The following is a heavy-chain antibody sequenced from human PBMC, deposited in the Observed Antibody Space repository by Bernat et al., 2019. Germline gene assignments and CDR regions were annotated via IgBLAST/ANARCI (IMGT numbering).Heavy chain of an antibody. D-gene: IGHD5-18*01. CDR3: ARVGMSGYSYGYAFYYYYGMDV. CDR2: IYHSGST. CDR1: GGSISSSNW. Sequence: QVQLQESGPGLVKPSGTLSLTCAVSGGSISSSNWWSWVRQPPGKGLEWIGEIYHSGSTNYNPSLKSRVTISVDKSKNQFSRKLSSVTAADTAVYYCARVGMSGYSYGYAFYYYYGMDVWGQGTTVTVSS. J-gene: IGHJ6*02. V-gene: IGHV4-4*02.